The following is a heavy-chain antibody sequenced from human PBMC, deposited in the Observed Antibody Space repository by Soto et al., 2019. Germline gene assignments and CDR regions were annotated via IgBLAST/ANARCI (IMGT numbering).Heavy chain of an antibody. V-gene: IGHV4-30-4*02. CDR1: GGSISSGDYY. J-gene: IGHJ6*02. Sequence: SETLSLTCTVSGGSISSGDYYWSWIRQPPGKGLEWIGYIYYSGSTYYNPSLKSRVTISVDTSKNQFSLKLNSVTAADTAVYYCARNLWGYCGTDCYPLDGWGQGTTVTVSS. CDR2: IYYSGST. CDR3: ARNLWGYCGTDCYPLDG. D-gene: IGHD2-21*02.